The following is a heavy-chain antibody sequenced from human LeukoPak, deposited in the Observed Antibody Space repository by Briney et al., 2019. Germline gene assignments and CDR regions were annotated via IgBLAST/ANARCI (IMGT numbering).Heavy chain of an antibody. J-gene: IGHJ3*02. D-gene: IGHD3-22*01. CDR2: IIPIFGTA. CDR1: GGTFSGYA. V-gene: IGHV1-69*05. CDR3: ARSYYYDSSGYSLYAFDI. Sequence: ASVKVSCKASGGTFSGYAISWVRQAPGQGLEWMGGIIPIFGTANYAQKFQGRVTITTDESTSTAYMELSSLRSEDTAVYYCARSYYYDSSGYSLYAFDIWGQGTMVTVSS.